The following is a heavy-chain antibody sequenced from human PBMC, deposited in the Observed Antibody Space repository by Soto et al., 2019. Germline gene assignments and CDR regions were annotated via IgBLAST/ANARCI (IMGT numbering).Heavy chain of an antibody. CDR3: ARGGGVVTAIDY. D-gene: IGHD2-21*02. CDR2: INSDGSST. Sequence: EVQRVESGGGLVQPGGSLRLSCAASGFTFSSYWMHWVRQVPGKGLVWVSRINSDGSSTSYADSVKGRFTISRDNAQNTLYLQMNSLRAEDTAVYYCARGGGVVTAIDYWGQGTLVTVSS. J-gene: IGHJ4*02. V-gene: IGHV3-74*01. CDR1: GFTFSSYW.